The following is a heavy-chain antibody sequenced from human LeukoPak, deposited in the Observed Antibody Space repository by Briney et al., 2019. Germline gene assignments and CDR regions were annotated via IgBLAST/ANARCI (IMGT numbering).Heavy chain of an antibody. CDR3: ARWRGSKFFDY. J-gene: IGHJ4*02. D-gene: IGHD5-12*01. CDR1: GFTFTTYA. Sequence: GESLRLSCAASGFTFTTYALHWVRQAPGKGLQYVSAISSDGGSTYYANSVKGRFTISRDNSKNTLYLQMGSLRAEDTAVYYCARWRGSKFFDYWGQGTLVTVSS. CDR2: ISSDGGST. V-gene: IGHV3-64*01.